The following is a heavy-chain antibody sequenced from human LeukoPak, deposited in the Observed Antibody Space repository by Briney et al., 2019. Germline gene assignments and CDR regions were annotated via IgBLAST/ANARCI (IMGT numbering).Heavy chain of an antibody. CDR3: AMDVVSGSYPHFDY. V-gene: IGHV4-61*01. J-gene: IGHJ4*02. CDR1: GGSVSSGSYY. D-gene: IGHD1-26*01. Sequence: SETLSLTCTVSGGSVSSGSYYWSWIRQPPGKGLGWIGYIYYSGSTNYNPSLKSRVTISVDTSKNQFSLKLSSVTAADTAVYYCAMDVVSGSYPHFDYWGQGTLVTVSS. CDR2: IYYSGST.